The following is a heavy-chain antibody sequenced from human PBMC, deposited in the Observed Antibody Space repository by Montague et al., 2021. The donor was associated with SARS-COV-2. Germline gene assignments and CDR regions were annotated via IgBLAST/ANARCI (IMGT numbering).Heavy chain of an antibody. Sequence: SETLSLTCTVSGGSISSSSYYWGWIRQPPGKGQEWIGSIYYSGGTYYNPSLKSRATISVDTSKNQFSLKLSSVTAADTAVYYCARLSKTGYPPLYYYYGMDVWGQGTTVTVSS. CDR1: GGSISSSSYY. CDR2: IYYSGGT. V-gene: IGHV4-39*01. J-gene: IGHJ6*02. D-gene: IGHD3-9*01. CDR3: ARLSKTGYPPLYYYYGMDV.